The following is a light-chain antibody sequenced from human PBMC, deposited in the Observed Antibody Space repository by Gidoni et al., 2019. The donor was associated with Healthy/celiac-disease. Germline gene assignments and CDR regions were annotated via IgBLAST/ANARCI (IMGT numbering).Light chain of an antibody. J-gene: IGLJ1*01. CDR1: SSNIGSNT. CDR3: AAWDDSLNGYV. CDR2: SNN. V-gene: IGLV1-44*01. Sequence: HSVLTQPPSASVTPGQRVTISCSGSSSNIGSNTVNWYQQLPVTAPKLLIYSNNQRPSGVPDRFSGSKSGTSASLAISGLQSEDEADYYCAAWDDSLNGYVFGTGTKVTVL.